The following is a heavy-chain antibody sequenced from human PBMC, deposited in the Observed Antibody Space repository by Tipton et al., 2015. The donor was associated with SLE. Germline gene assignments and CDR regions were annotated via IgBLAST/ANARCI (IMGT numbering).Heavy chain of an antibody. Sequence: LSLTCAASGFTFSSYGMHWVRQAPGKGLGWVAVIWYDGSNKYYADSVKGRFTISRDNSKNTLYLQMNSLRAEDTAMYYCAKIFGYGSGSYTPDYWGQGTLVTVSS. V-gene: IGHV3-30*18. CDR2: IWYDGSNK. CDR3: AKIFGYGSGSYTPDY. CDR1: GFTFSSYG. D-gene: IGHD3-10*01. J-gene: IGHJ4*02.